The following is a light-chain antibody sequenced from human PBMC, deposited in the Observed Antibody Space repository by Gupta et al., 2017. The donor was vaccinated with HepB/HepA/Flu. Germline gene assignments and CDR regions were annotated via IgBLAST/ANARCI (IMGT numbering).Light chain of an antibody. CDR3: MQAIHWPWT. CDR2: RDS. V-gene: IGKV2-30*02. J-gene: IGKJ1*01. CDR1: ESLVPRDGKPS. Sequence: DVVITQSPVSLPVSLGDAASSSCRSSESLVPRDGKPSLNWFQQRPGQSPSRLISRDSNRDSGVPDRVSGSGLCTDFTLRISRVDAEDVGVYYCMQAIHWPWTFGQGTKVEI.